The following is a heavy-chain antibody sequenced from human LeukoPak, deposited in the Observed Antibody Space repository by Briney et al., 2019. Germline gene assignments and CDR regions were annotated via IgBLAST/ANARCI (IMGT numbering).Heavy chain of an antibody. CDR1: GFTVISNY. CDR3: AREELTLAFDI. V-gene: IGHV3-53*01. J-gene: IGHJ3*02. Sequence: PGGSLRLSCAASGFTVISNYMSWVRHAPRKGLEWVSVIYSGVSTYYANSVKARFTISRDNSKNTLYLQMKRLRAEDTAVYYCAREELTLAFDIWGEGTMVTVSS. CDR2: IYSGVST. D-gene: IGHD3-10*01.